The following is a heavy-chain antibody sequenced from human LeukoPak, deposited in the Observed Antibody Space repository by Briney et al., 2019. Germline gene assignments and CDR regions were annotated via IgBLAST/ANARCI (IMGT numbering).Heavy chain of an antibody. CDR1: GFTFSSYA. V-gene: IGHV3-30-3*01. CDR2: ISYDGSNK. D-gene: IGHD2-21*02. Sequence: GGSLRLSCAASGFTFSSYAMHWVRQAPGKGLEWAAVISYDGSNKYYADSVKGRFTISRDNSKNTLYLQMNSLRAEDTAVYYCAREGDYYFDYWGQGTLVTVSS. J-gene: IGHJ4*02. CDR3: AREGDYYFDY.